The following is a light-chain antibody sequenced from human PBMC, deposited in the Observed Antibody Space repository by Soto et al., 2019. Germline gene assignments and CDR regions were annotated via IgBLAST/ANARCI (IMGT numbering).Light chain of an antibody. J-gene: IGKJ3*01. V-gene: IGKV1-5*01. CDR2: GDS. Sequence: DIQMTQSPSTLSASVGDRVTITCRASQSISTWLAWYQQKPGKAPKVLIYGDSSLESGVTSRFSGSVSGTEFTLTISSLQPYDFATYYCQQYNNYITFGPGTKVDIK. CDR1: QSISTW. CDR3: QQYNNYIT.